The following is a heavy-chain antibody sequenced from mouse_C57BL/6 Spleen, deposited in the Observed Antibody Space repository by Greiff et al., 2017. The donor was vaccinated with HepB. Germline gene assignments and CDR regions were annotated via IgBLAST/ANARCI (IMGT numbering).Heavy chain of an antibody. Sequence: VQLQQSDAELVKPGASVKISCKVSGYTFTDHTIHWMKQRPEQGLEWIGYIYPRDGSTKYNEKFKGKATLTADKSSSTAYMQLNSLTSEDSAVYFCAQEGLLRYGYFDVWGTGTTVTVSS. CDR1: GYTFTDHT. CDR2: IYPRDGST. V-gene: IGHV1-78*01. J-gene: IGHJ1*03. D-gene: IGHD1-1*01. CDR3: AQEGLLRYGYFDV.